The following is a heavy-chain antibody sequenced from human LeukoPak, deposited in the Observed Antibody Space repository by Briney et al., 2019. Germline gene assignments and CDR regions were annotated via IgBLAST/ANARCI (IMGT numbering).Heavy chain of an antibody. J-gene: IGHJ4*02. CDR1: GGSISSHY. Sequence: PSETLSLTCTVSGGSISSHYWSWIRQPPGKGLEWIGYIYYSGSTNYNPSLKSRVTISVDTSKNQFSLKLSSVTAADTAVYYCARGAMIVPLDYWGQGTLVTVSS. CDR2: IYYSGST. V-gene: IGHV4-59*11. D-gene: IGHD3-22*01. CDR3: ARGAMIVPLDY.